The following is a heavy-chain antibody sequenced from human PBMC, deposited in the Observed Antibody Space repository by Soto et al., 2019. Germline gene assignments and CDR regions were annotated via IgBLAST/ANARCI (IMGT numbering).Heavy chain of an antibody. J-gene: IGHJ6*02. Sequence: GGCLRLSCAASGITFSNAWMAWVRQAPGKGLEWVGRIKSITDGGTTDYAAPVKGRFTISRDDSKDTLYLQMSNLRTEDTAVYHCTTDSADIVVVPATFGMDVWGQGTTVTVSS. CDR1: GITFSNAW. V-gene: IGHV3-15*01. D-gene: IGHD2-2*01. CDR2: IKSITDGGTT. CDR3: TTDSADIVVVPATFGMDV.